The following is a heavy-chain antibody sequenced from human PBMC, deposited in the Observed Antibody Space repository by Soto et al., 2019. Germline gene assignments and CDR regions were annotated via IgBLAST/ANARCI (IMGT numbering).Heavy chain of an antibody. V-gene: IGHV3-21*01. J-gene: IGHJ4*02. Sequence: GGSLRLSCAASGFTFSNSSMNWVRQAPGKGLEWVSSISSSSSYIYYADSVKGRFTISRDNAKNSLYLQMNSLRAEDTAVYYCASLPYCSGSTCYSDYWGQGTLVTVSS. CDR2: ISSSSSYI. CDR3: ASLPYCSGSTCYSDY. CDR1: GFTFSNSS. D-gene: IGHD2-15*01.